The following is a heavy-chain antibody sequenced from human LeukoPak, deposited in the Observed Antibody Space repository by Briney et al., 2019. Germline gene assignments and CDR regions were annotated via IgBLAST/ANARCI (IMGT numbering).Heavy chain of an antibody. Sequence: ASVKVSCKASGYTFTDYYMHWVRQAPGQGLEWMGWINPNSGGTNYAQKFQGRVTMTRDTSISTAYMELSRLRSDDTAVYYCARTPVRMVRGVIMRVFDYWGQGTLVTVSS. D-gene: IGHD3-10*01. V-gene: IGHV1-2*02. CDR3: ARTPVRMVRGVIMRVFDY. CDR1: GYTFTDYY. CDR2: INPNSGGT. J-gene: IGHJ4*02.